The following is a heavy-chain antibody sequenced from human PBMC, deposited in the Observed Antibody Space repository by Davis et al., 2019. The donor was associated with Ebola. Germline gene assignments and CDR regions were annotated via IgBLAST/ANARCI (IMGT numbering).Heavy chain of an antibody. V-gene: IGHV3-33*05. CDR1: GFTFSTYG. D-gene: IGHD5-12*01. CDR2: MSFDGSNE. J-gene: IGHJ4*01. CDR3: ARAWGYGGFAHYFDH. Sequence: GGSLRLSCVASGFTFSTYGMHWVRQAPGKGLEWVAVMSFDGSNENYVDSVKGRFTISRDNAKNSLYLEMNSLRPEDAALYYCARAWGYGGFAHYFDHWGHGSLVSVSS.